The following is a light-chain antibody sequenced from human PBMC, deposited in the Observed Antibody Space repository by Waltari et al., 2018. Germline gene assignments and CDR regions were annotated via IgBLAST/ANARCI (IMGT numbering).Light chain of an antibody. V-gene: IGKV3-15*01. CDR2: GAS. CDR1: QSVSSS. J-gene: IGKJ1*01. Sequence: EIVMTQSPATLSVSPGPRATLSCRASQSVSSSLAWFHQKPGQAPRLLIYGASTRATGIPARFSGSGSGTEFTLTISNMQSEDFAVYYCQQYNNWPPWTFGQGTKVEIK. CDR3: QQYNNWPPWT.